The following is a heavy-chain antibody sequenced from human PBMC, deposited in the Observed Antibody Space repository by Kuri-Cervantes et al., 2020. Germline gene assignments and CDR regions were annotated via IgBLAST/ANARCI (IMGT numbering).Heavy chain of an antibody. CDR2: SNAGNGNT. D-gene: IGHD2-2*01. Sequence: ASVKVSCKASGYTFTSYAMHWVRQAPGQRLEWMGWSNAGNGNTKYSQEFQGRVTITRDTSASTAYMELSSLRSEDTAVYYCARDRVVPAADAFISRGRGGMDVWGQGTTVTVSS. V-gene: IGHV1-3*02. CDR3: ARDRVVPAADAFISRGRGGMDV. CDR1: GYTFTSYA. J-gene: IGHJ6*02.